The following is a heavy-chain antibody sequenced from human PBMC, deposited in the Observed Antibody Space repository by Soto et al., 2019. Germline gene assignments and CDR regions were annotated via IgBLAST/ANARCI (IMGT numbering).Heavy chain of an antibody. CDR1: GFTVSSNY. CDR3: ARTCSGGTCSFDY. CDR2: IYSGGST. D-gene: IGHD2-15*01. V-gene: IGHV3-66*01. J-gene: IGHJ4*02. Sequence: EVQLVESGGGLVQPGGSLRLSCAASGFTVSSNYISWVRQAPGKWLEWVSVIYSGGSTYYAHSVKGRFTISRDNSENTLYLQMNSLRAEDTAVYYGARTCSGGTCSFDYWGQATLVTVSS.